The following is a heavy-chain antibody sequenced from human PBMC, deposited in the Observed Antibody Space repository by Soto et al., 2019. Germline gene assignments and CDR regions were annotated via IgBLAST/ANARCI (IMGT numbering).Heavy chain of an antibody. D-gene: IGHD4-17*01. CDR3: ASKTYNDYGDYHDY. J-gene: IGHJ4*02. CDR1: GGSISSGDYY. Sequence: QVQLQESGPGLVKPSQTLSLTCTVSGGSISSGDYYWSWIRQPPGKGLEWIGYIYYSGSTYYNPSIKSRVTISVASSKNQFPLKLSSVTAADTAVYYCASKTYNDYGDYHDYWGQGTLVTVSS. V-gene: IGHV4-30-4*01. CDR2: IYYSGST.